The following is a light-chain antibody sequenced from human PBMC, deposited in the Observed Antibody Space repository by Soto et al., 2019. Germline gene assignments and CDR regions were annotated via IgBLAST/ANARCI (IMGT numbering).Light chain of an antibody. Sequence: EIVMTQSPATLSVSPGERATLSCRASQSVSSNLAWYQQKPGQAPRLLIYSASTRATGIPARFRGSGSGTEFTLTISRLQSEDFAVYYCQQYNNWPPGFTFGPGTKVDIK. CDR2: SAS. CDR1: QSVSSN. V-gene: IGKV3-15*01. J-gene: IGKJ3*01. CDR3: QQYNNWPPGFT.